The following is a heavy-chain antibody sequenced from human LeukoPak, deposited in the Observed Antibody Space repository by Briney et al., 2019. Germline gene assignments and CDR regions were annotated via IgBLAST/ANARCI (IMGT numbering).Heavy chain of an antibody. J-gene: IGHJ4*02. CDR2: INPNSGGT. CDR3: ARGMTTLVTPGVY. Sequence: ASVKVSCKASGYTFTGYYMHWVRQAPGQGLEWMGWINPNSGGTNYAQKFQGRVTMTRDTSISTAYMQLSRLRSDDTAVYYCARGMTTLVTPGVYWGQGTLVTVSS. D-gene: IGHD4-23*01. CDR1: GYTFTGYY. V-gene: IGHV1-2*02.